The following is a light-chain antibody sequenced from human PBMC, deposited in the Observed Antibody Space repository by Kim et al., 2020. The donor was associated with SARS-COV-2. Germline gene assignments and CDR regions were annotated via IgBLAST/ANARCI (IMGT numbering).Light chain of an antibody. CDR2: EVT. CDR3: CSFTGSRTWV. J-gene: IGLJ3*02. CDR1: SSDVGSYNL. Sequence: GHAITIYCTGTSSDVGSYNLVSWNQHHPGKAPKLIIYEVTKRPSGVSNRFSGSKSGNTASLTISGLQAEDEGDYYCCSFTGSRTWVFGGGTQLTVL. V-gene: IGLV2-23*02.